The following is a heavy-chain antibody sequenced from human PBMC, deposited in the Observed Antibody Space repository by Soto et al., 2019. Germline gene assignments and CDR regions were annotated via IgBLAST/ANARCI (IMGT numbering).Heavy chain of an antibody. CDR1: GGSISSYY. Sequence: PSETLSLTCTVSGGSISSYYWSWIRQPPGKGLEWIGYIYYSGSTNYNPSLKSRVTISVDTSKNQFSLELSSVTAADTAVYYCARVNTAMVRGRYYFDYWGQGTLVTVSS. V-gene: IGHV4-59*01. J-gene: IGHJ4*02. D-gene: IGHD5-18*01. CDR2: IYYSGST. CDR3: ARVNTAMVRGRYYFDY.